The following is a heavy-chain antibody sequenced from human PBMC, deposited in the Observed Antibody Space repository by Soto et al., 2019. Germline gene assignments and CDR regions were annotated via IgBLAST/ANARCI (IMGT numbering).Heavy chain of an antibody. V-gene: IGHV1-3*01. CDR2: INAGNGNT. CDR1: GYTFTSYA. Sequence: ASVKVSCKASGYTFTSYAMHWVRQAPGQRLEWMGWINAGNGNTKYSQKFQGRVTITRDTSASTAYMELSSLRSEDTAVYYCARVVRPGTTYYSGMDVWGQGTTVTVSS. CDR3: ARVVRPGTTYYSGMDV. D-gene: IGHD1-1*01. J-gene: IGHJ6*02.